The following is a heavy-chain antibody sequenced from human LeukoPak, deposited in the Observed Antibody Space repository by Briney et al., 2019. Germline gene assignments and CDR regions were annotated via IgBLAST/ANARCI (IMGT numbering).Heavy chain of an antibody. CDR2: IIPSGVTT. D-gene: IGHD4-23*01. Sequence: GGSLGLSCATSGFTFSNYGMNWVRHAPGKGLEWVSGIIPSGVTTYYADSVKGRFAISRDNSKNTVYLQMNSLRAEDTAVYYCARDYGGSSPFDYWGQGTLVTVSS. CDR3: ARDYGGSSPFDY. J-gene: IGHJ4*02. V-gene: IGHV3-23*01. CDR1: GFTFSNYG.